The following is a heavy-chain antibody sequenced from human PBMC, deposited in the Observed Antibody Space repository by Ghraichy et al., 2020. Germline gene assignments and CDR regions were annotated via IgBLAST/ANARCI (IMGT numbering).Heavy chain of an antibody. J-gene: IGHJ5*02. V-gene: IGHV1-24*01. D-gene: IGHD5-18*01. CDR2: FDPEDGET. CDR3: ATDPLQLWLLFRNESGS. Sequence: ASVKVSCKVSGYTLTELSMHWVRQAPGKGLEWMGGFDPEDGETIYAQKFQGRVTMTEDTSTDTAYMELSSLRSEDTAVYYCATDPLQLWLLFRNESGSWGQGTLVTVSS. CDR1: GYTLTELS.